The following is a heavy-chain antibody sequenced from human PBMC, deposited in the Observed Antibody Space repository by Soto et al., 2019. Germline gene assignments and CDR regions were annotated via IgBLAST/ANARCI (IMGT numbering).Heavy chain of an antibody. J-gene: IGHJ4*02. D-gene: IGHD2-15*01. Sequence: GASVKVSSKDSRYTFTSYGICWLRQAPGQGLEWMGWISAYNGNTNYAQKLQGRVTMTTDTSTSTAYMELRSLRSDDTAVYYCERDKSGWRGYFAYRGKGTLVPV. CDR3: ERDKSGWRGYFAY. CDR2: ISAYNGNT. V-gene: IGHV1-18*01. CDR1: RYTFTSYG.